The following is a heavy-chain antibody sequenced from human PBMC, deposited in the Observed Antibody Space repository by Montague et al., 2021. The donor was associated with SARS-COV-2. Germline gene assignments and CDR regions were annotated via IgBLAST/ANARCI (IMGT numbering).Heavy chain of an antibody. CDR2: ISYDGSNK. Sequence: SLRLSCAASGFTFSSYAMHWVRQAPGKGLEWVAVISYDGSNKYYADSVKGRFTISRDNSKNTLYLQMNSLRAEDTAVYYCARVLDYYGSGSYSLYYYYGMDVWGQGTTVTVSS. CDR3: ARVLDYYGSGSYSLYYYYGMDV. D-gene: IGHD3-10*01. V-gene: IGHV3-30*04. CDR1: GFTFSSYA. J-gene: IGHJ6*02.